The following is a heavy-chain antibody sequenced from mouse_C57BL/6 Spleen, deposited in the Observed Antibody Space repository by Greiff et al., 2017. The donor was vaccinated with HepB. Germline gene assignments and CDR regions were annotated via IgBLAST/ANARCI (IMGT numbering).Heavy chain of an antibody. CDR1: GYSITSGYY. D-gene: IGHD3-1*01. CDR3: ARVGEDYAMDY. V-gene: IGHV3-6*01. Sequence: EVQRVESGPGLVKPSQSLSLTCSVTGYSITSGYYWNWIRQFPGNKLEWMGYISYDGSNNYNPSLKNRISITRDTSKNQFFLKLNSVTTEDTATYYCARVGEDYAMDYWGQGTSVTVSS. J-gene: IGHJ4*01. CDR2: ISYDGSN.